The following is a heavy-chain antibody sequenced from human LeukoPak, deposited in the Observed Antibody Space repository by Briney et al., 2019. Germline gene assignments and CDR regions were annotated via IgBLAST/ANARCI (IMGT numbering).Heavy chain of an antibody. CDR1: GGSISSYY. V-gene: IGHV4-59*12. CDR2: IYYSGTT. D-gene: IGHD5-18*01. Sequence: TSETLSLTCTASGGSISSYYWTWIRQPPGKGLEWIGYIYYSGTTNYNPSLKSRVTLSVDTSKNQFSLNLTSMTAADTAIYYCARDSRSRKSYGLDSWGRGTLVTVSS. J-gene: IGHJ4*02. CDR3: ARDSRSRKSYGLDS.